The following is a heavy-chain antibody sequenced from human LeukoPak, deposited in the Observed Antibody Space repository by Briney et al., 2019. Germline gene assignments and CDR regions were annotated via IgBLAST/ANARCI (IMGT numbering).Heavy chain of an antibody. CDR3: ARGPYYFDS. CDR1: GGSISSYY. CDR2: IFSSGST. J-gene: IGHJ4*02. Sequence: PSETLSLTCAVSGGSISSYYWNWLRQPPGKGLEWIGYIFSSGSTNYNPSLRSRVTISVDTSKNQFSLKLSSVTAADTVVYYCARGPYYFDSWGQGTLVTVSS. V-gene: IGHV4-59*01.